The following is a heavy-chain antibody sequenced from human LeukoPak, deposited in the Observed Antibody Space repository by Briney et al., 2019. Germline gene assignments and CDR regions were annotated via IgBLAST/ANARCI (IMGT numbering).Heavy chain of an antibody. Sequence: PGGSLRLSCAASGFTFSSHTMSWVRQAPGKGLEWVSGISGSGVNTYYANSVKGRFTISRDKFMNTLYLQMNSLRAEDTAVYYDARARGYTIRPPTDSFLDYWGRGTLVTAAS. J-gene: IGHJ4*02. CDR2: ISGSGVNT. CDR3: ARARGYTIRPPTDSFLDY. V-gene: IGHV3-23*01. D-gene: IGHD3-3*01. CDR1: GFTFSSHT.